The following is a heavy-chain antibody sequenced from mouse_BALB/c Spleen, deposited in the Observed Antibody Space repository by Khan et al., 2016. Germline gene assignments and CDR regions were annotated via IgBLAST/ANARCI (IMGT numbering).Heavy chain of an antibody. V-gene: IGHV5-4*02. Sequence: EVELVESGGGLVKPGGSLKLSCAASGFTFSDYYMYWVRQTPEKRLEWVATISDGGSYTYYPDSVKGRFTISRDNAKNHLYLQMSSLKSEDTAMYYCAPMGGNYGAWFAYWGQGTLVTVSA. J-gene: IGHJ3*01. CDR3: APMGGNYGAWFAY. CDR2: ISDGGSYT. CDR1: GFTFSDYY. D-gene: IGHD2-1*01.